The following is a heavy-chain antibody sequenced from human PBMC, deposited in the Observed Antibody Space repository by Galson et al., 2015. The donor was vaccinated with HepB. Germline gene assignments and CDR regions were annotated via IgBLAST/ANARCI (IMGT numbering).Heavy chain of an antibody. J-gene: IGHJ2*01. Sequence: SLRLSCAASGFSFRSYWMSWVRQAPGKGLEWVADIKQDGSEEYYVDSVKGRFAIFRDNARNSLYLQMNSLRAEDTVVYFCARDTGVSHTDDWSFDLWGRGSQVTVSS. CDR1: GFSFRSYW. CDR3: ARDTGVSHTDDWSFDL. CDR2: IKQDGSEE. D-gene: IGHD2-8*01. V-gene: IGHV3-7*01.